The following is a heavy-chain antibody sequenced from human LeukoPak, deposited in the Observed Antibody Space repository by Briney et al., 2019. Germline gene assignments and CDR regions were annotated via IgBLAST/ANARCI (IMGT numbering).Heavy chain of an antibody. CDR3: AKDLRWFRFFDY. D-gene: IGHD2-15*01. Sequence: GGSLRLSCAASGFTFSSYGMHWVRQAPGKGLEWVAVISYDGSNKYYADSVKGRFTISRDNSKNTLYLQMNSLRAEDTAVYYCAKDLRWFRFFDYWGQGTLVTVSS. CDR2: ISYDGSNK. V-gene: IGHV3-30*18. J-gene: IGHJ4*02. CDR1: GFTFSSYG.